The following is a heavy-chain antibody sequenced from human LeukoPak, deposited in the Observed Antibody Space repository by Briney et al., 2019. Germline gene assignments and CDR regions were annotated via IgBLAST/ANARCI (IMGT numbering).Heavy chain of an antibody. V-gene: IGHV4-4*07. CDR1: GGSISSYY. Sequence: SETLSLTCTVSGGSISSYYWSWIRQPAGKGLEWISRIYTSGSTNYNPSLKSRVTMSVDTSKNQFSLKLSSVTAADTAVDYCARGSGYYGSGSYSLMYWGQGTLVTVSS. CDR2: IYTSGST. D-gene: IGHD3-10*01. CDR3: ARGSGYYGSGSYSLMY. J-gene: IGHJ4*02.